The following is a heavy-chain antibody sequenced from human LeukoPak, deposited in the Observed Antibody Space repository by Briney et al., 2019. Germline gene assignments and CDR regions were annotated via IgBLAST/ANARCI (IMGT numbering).Heavy chain of an antibody. D-gene: IGHD3-22*01. CDR3: AKDISYYDSWDAFDI. CDR1: GFTFDDYA. V-gene: IGHV3-9*01. CDR2: ISWNSGSI. Sequence: PGRSLRLSCAASGFTFDDYAMHWVRQAPGKGLEWVSGISWNSGSIGYADSVKGRFTISRDNAKNSLYLQMNSPRAEDTALYYCAKDISYYDSWDAFDIWGQGTMVTVSS. J-gene: IGHJ3*02.